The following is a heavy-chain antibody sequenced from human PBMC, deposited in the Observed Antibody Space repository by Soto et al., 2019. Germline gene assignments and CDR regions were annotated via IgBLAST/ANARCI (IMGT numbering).Heavy chain of an antibody. D-gene: IGHD3-3*01. CDR2: ISHAGSA. Sequence: ASETLSLTCHVSGGSINCNYYYWSWVRQRPGKGLEWLGYISHAGSAHANPSFKSRLSMSVDTSKDQCSLRLTSMAAADTALYYCARNGIPEDYGLNTAVGIWGQGTLVTVSS. V-gene: IGHV4-31*03. CDR3: ARNGIPEDYGLNTAVGI. CDR1: GGSINCNYYY. J-gene: IGHJ3*02.